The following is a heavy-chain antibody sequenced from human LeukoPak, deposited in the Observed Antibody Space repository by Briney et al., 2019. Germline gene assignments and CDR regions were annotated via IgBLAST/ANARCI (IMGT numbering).Heavy chain of an antibody. CDR3: ARQEWSSGWTPGHFDY. D-gene: IGHD6-19*01. CDR1: GFTFSSYW. CDR2: IKQDGSEK. Sequence: AGGPLRLSCAASGFTFSSYWMSWVRQAPGKGLEWVANIKQDGSEKYYVDSVKGRFTISRDNAKNSLYLQMNSLRAEDTAVYYCARQEWSSGWTPGHFDYWGQGTLVTVSS. V-gene: IGHV3-7*01. J-gene: IGHJ4*02.